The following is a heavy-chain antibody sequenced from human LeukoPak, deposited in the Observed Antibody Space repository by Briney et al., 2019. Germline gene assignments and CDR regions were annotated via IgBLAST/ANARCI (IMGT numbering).Heavy chain of an antibody. CDR3: VRRFADY. CDR1: GGSVSSGSYY. Sequence: SETLSLTGTVSGGSVSSGSYYWSWLRQPPGKGLEWIGYIYYTGITNYNPSLKSRVTISIDTSNNQFSLKLSSVTAADTAVYYCVRRFADYWGQGTPVTVSS. J-gene: IGHJ4*02. D-gene: IGHD3-10*01. V-gene: IGHV4-61*01. CDR2: IYYTGIT.